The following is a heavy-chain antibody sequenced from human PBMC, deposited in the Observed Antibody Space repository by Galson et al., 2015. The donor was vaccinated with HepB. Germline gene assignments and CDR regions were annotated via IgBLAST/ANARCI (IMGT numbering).Heavy chain of an antibody. V-gene: IGHV5-51*03. D-gene: IGHD2/OR15-2a*01. Sequence: QSGAEVKKSGESLKISCKGSGYYFPTWWIGWVRQRPGKGLEWMGIIFPDDSDTRYSPSFQGQVTMSADRSINTAYLQWSSLKASDTAMYYCARRRFDSSTTYNFGYWGPGTLVTVSS. J-gene: IGHJ4*02. CDR2: IFPDDSDT. CDR3: ARRRFDSSTTYNFGY. CDR1: GYYFPTWW.